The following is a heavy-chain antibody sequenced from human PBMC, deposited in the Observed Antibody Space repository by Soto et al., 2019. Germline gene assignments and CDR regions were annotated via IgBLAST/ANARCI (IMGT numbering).Heavy chain of an antibody. CDR1: GFTFNNYA. J-gene: IGHJ4*02. Sequence: EVQLLESRGGLGQPGGSLRLSCAASGFTFNNYAMTWVRQAPGKGLEWVSAISGGGDTTSYADSVKGRFTVSRDGSKNTLYLQMSSLRAEDTALYYCAKGRGGSGSLTPRVDFWGQGTLVTVSS. CDR2: ISGGGDTT. D-gene: IGHD3-10*01. V-gene: IGHV3-23*01. CDR3: AKGRGGSGSLTPRVDF.